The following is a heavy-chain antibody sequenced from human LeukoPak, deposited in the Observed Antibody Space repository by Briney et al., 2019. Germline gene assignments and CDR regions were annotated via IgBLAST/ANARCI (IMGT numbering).Heavy chain of an antibody. J-gene: IGHJ4*02. CDR1: GGTFSIYA. CDR3: ARDPEYGSGSFEVDY. D-gene: IGHD3-10*01. Sequence: SVKVSCKASGGTFSIYAISWVRQAPGQGLEWMGRIIPIFGIANYAQKFQGRVTITADKSTSTAYMELSSLRSEDTAVYYCARDPEYGSGSFEVDYWGQGTLVTVSS. CDR2: IIPIFGIA. V-gene: IGHV1-69*04.